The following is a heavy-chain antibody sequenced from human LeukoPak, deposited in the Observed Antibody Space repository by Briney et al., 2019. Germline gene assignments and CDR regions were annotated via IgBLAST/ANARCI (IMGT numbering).Heavy chain of an antibody. CDR3: VRDLGLAD. J-gene: IGHJ4*02. CDR2: ITGNGGGT. Sequence: GGSLRLSCSASGFTFSIYAMQWVRQAPGKGLEYVSSITGNGGGTYYADSVKGRFTISRDNSKNTLYLQMSSLRAEDTAIYYCVRDLGLADWGQGTLVTVSS. V-gene: IGHV3-64D*09. CDR1: GFTFSIYA.